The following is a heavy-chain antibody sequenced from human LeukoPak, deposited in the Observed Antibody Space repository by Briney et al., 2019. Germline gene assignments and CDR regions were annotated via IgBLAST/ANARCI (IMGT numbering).Heavy chain of an antibody. J-gene: IGHJ5*02. CDR2: IIPIFGTA. D-gene: IGHD6-19*01. CDR3: ARSQWLAAYNWFDP. Sequence: SVKVSCKASGGTFSSYAISWVRQAPGQGLEWMGRIIPIFGTANYAQKFQGRVTITTDESTSTAYMELSSLRSEDTAVYYCARSQWLAAYNWFDPWGQGTLVTVSS. V-gene: IGHV1-69*05. CDR1: GGTFSSYA.